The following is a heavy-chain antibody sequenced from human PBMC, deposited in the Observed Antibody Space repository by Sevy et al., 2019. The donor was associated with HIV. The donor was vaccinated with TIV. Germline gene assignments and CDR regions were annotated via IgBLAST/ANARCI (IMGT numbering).Heavy chain of an antibody. J-gene: IGHJ4*02. CDR3: ARAGYSSGWYILDY. D-gene: IGHD6-19*01. CDR2: IKQDGSEK. Sequence: GGSLRLSCAASGFTFSSYWMSWVRQAPGKGLEWVANIKQDGSEKYYLDSVKGRFTISRDNAKNSLYLQMNSLRAEDTAVYYCARAGYSSGWYILDYWGQGTLVTVSS. V-gene: IGHV3-7*04. CDR1: GFTFSSYW.